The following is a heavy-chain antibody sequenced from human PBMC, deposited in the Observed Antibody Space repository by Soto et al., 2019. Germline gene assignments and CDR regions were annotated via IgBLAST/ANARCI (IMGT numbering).Heavy chain of an antibody. V-gene: IGHV3-23*01. J-gene: IGHJ4*02. CDR2: ISDSGDKS. D-gene: IGHD3-22*01. CDR3: AKDPNDYDSSAYYVDY. Sequence: GGSLRLSCAASGFTFSSYAMSWVRQAPGKGLEWVSAISDSGDKSYYADSVKGRFTVSRDNSKNTLYLQMNSLRAEDTAVYFCAKDPNDYDSSAYYVDYWGRGTLVTVSS. CDR1: GFTFSSYA.